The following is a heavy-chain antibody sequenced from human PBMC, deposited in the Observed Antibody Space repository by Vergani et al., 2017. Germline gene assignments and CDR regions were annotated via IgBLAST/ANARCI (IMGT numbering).Heavy chain of an antibody. CDR3: AKDRRPPLYSSSWYVIWDY. D-gene: IGHD6-13*01. V-gene: IGHV3-30*18. Sequence: QVQLVESGGGVVQPGRSLRLSCAASGFTFSSYGMHWVRQAPGKGLEWVAVISYDGSNKYYADSVKGRFTISRDNSKNTLYLQMNSLRAEDTAVYYCAKDRRPPLYSSSWYVIWDYWGQGTLVTVSS. CDR1: GFTFSSYG. CDR2: ISYDGSNK. J-gene: IGHJ4*02.